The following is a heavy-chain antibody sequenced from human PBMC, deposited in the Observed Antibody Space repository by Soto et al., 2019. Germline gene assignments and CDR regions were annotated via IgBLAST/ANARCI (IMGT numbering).Heavy chain of an antibody. CDR3: ARAEYTGSWTAERDY. CDR1: GFTVSSSY. CDR2: LFRDGTT. D-gene: IGHD6-13*01. Sequence: EVHLVESGGGLVQPGGSLRLSCAGSGFTVSSSYMSWVRQAPGRGLEWVSVLFRDGTTYYADSVKGRFTISRHNSINTLDLQMNNLRGEEPAGYYCARAEYTGSWTAERDYWGQGTLVTVSS. V-gene: IGHV3-53*04. J-gene: IGHJ4*02.